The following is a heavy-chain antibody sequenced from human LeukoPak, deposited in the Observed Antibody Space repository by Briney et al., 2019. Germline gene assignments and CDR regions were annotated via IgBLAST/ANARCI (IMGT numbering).Heavy chain of an antibody. CDR3: ARDTGVLWLGEFDY. Sequence: GASAKVSCKASGYTFTSYGISWVRQAPGQGLEWMGWISAYNGNTNYAQKLQGRVTMTTDTSTSTAYMELRSLRSDDTAVYYCARDTGVLWLGEFDYWGQGTLVTVSS. J-gene: IGHJ4*02. CDR2: ISAYNGNT. V-gene: IGHV1-18*01. D-gene: IGHD3-10*01. CDR1: GYTFTSYG.